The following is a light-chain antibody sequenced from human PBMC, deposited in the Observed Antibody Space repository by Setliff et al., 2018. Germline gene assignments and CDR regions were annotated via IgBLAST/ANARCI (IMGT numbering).Light chain of an antibody. V-gene: IGLV1-51*01. CDR3: GAWDRSLSVYV. CDR1: SSNIGNNY. CDR2: DN. J-gene: IGLJ1*01. Sequence: QSALAQPPSVSAAPGQKVTISCSGSSSNIGNNYVSWYQQLPGTAPKLLIYDNEGPSGIPDRFSASKSGTSATLGITGLQTGDEADYYCGAWDRSLSVYVFGTGTKVTVL.